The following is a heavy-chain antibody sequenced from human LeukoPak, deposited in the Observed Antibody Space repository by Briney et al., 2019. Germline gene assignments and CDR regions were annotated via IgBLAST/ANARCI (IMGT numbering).Heavy chain of an antibody. Sequence: GGSLRLSCAASGFXFSSYSMNWVRQAPGKGLEWVSYISSSSSTIYYADSVKGRFTISRDNAKNSLYLQMNSLRDEDTAVYYCARGKDYGDSPFDYWGQGTLVTVSS. J-gene: IGHJ4*02. CDR1: GFXFSSYS. CDR3: ARGKDYGDSPFDY. V-gene: IGHV3-48*02. CDR2: ISSSSSTI. D-gene: IGHD4-17*01.